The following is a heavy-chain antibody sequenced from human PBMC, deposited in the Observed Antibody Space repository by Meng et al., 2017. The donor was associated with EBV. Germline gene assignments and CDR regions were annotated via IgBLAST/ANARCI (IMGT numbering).Heavy chain of an antibody. D-gene: IGHD1-14*01. CDR2: IPSDASHNK. J-gene: IGHJ5*02. Sequence: QEHRVGSVGGVDQPGRSLRLSCAASGFTFSNYGFHWVRQAPGKGPEWVAIIPSDASHNKYYADSVKGRFTISRDNSKNTLYLQMNSLRTEDTAVYYCAKDLSGRFDPWGQGTLVTVSS. CDR3: AKDLSGRFDP. V-gene: IGHV3-30*18. CDR1: GFTFSNYG.